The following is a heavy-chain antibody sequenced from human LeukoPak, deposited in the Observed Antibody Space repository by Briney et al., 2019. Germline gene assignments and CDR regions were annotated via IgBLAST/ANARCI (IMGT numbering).Heavy chain of an antibody. V-gene: IGHV1-46*01. J-gene: IGHJ6*02. CDR3: ARGEWLSPLFTYYYYYYMDV. CDR2: INPSGGST. CDR1: GYTFTSYY. D-gene: IGHD3-3*01. Sequence: ASVKVSCKASGYTFTSYYMHWVRQAPGQGLEWMGIINPSGGSTSYAQKFQGRVTMTRDTSTTTVYVELSSLTSEDTAVYYCARGEWLSPLFTYYYYYYMDVWGQGTTVTVSS.